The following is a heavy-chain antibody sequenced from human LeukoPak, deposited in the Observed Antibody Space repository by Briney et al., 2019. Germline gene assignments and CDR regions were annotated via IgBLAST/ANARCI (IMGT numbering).Heavy chain of an antibody. CDR2: MNPNFANT. V-gene: IGHV1-8*03. J-gene: IGHJ5*02. Sequence: GASVKVSCKASGYTFTSYDINWVRQATGQGLEWMGWMNPNFANTVYAQRFQGRVTITRNTSISTAYMELSSLRSEDTAVYYCARVGRSGGSFNWFDPWGQGTLVTVSS. CDR3: ARVGRSGGSFNWFDP. CDR1: GYTFTSYD. D-gene: IGHD2-15*01.